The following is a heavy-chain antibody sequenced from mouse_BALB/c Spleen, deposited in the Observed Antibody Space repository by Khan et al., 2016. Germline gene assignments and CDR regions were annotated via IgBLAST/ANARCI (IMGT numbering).Heavy chain of an antibody. J-gene: IGHJ2*01. CDR3: ARYYGYFFDY. CDR2: ISYSGNT. V-gene: IGHV3-8*02. CDR1: GDSITSGY. D-gene: IGHD2-2*01. Sequence: EVQFQESGPSLVKPSQTLSLTCSVTGDSITSGYWNWIRKFPGNKLEYMGYISYSGNTYYNPSLTSRLSITRDTSENQYYLLLNSVTTEDTATYCCARYYGYFFDYWGQGTTLTVSS.